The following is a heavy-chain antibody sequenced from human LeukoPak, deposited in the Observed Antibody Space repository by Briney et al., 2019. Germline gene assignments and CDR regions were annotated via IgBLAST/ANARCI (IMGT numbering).Heavy chain of an antibody. CDR1: GYSISSGYY. V-gene: IGHV4-38-2*02. CDR3: ARAYSSGWYPGWFDP. CDR2: IYHSGST. D-gene: IGHD6-19*01. Sequence: NASETLSLTCTVSGYSISSGYYWGWIRQPPGKGLEWIGSIYHSGSTYYNPSLKSRVTISVDTSKNQSSLKLSSVTAADTAVYYCARAYSSGWYPGWFDPWGQGTLVTVSS. J-gene: IGHJ5*02.